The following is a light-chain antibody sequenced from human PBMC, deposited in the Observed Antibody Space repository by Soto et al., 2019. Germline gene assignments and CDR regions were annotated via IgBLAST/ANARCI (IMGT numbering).Light chain of an antibody. J-gene: IGKJ1*01. CDR2: WAS. CDR1: QSVLYSSNNKNY. CDR3: QQYYGSPPRT. Sequence: DIVMTQSPDSLAVSLGERATINCKSSQSVLYSSNNKNYLAWYQQKPGQPPKLLISWASTREFGVPDRFSGSGSGTDFTVTISSLQAEDVAVYYCQQYYGSPPRTFGQGTKVEIK. V-gene: IGKV4-1*01.